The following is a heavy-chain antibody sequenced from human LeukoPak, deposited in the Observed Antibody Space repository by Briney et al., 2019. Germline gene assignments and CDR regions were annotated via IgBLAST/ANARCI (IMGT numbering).Heavy chain of an antibody. J-gene: IGHJ5*02. Sequence: SETLSLTCTVSGYSISSGYYRGWIRQPPGRGLEWIGTIYHRGTTYYNPSLKSRVPIPLDTSKNQFSLKVNSVTAADTAVYFCARVPSGYDPNWFDPWGQGTLVTVSS. CDR3: ARVPSGYDPNWFDP. CDR2: IYHRGTT. D-gene: IGHD5-12*01. V-gene: IGHV4-38-2*02. CDR1: GYSISSGYY.